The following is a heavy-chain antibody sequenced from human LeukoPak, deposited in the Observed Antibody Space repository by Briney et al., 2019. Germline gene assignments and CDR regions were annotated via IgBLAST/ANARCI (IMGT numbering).Heavy chain of an antibody. Sequence: PSETLSLTCAVYGGSFSGYYWSWIRQPPGKGLEWIGEINHSGSTNYNPSLKSRVTISVDTSKNQFSLKLSSVTAADTAVYYCARVPVGATNYFQHWGQGTLVTVSS. J-gene: IGHJ1*01. D-gene: IGHD1-26*01. CDR1: GGSFSGYY. V-gene: IGHV4-34*01. CDR3: ARVPVGATNYFQH. CDR2: INHSGST.